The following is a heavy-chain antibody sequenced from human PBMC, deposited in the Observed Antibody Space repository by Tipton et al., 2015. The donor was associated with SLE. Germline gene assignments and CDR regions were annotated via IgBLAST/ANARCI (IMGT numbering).Heavy chain of an antibody. CDR2: IYSGGST. J-gene: IGHJ4*02. Sequence: TLSLTCTVSGGSISSGSYSWIWIRQPAGKGLEWIGRIYSGGSTKYNPSLKSRVTISVDTSKHQFSLRLSSVTAADTAVYYCVRELVGAAKDFFDYFDYWGQGILVTVSS. D-gene: IGHD1-26*01. CDR3: VRELVGAAKDFFDYFDY. V-gene: IGHV4-61*02. CDR1: GGSISSGSYS.